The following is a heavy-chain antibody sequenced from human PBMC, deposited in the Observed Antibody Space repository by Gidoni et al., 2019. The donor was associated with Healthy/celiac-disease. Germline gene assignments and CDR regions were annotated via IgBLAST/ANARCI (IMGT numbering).Heavy chain of an antibody. V-gene: IGHV1-18*01. Sequence: QVQLVQSGAEVKKPGASVKVSCKAYGYTFTSYGTSWVRQAPGQGLEWMGLISDSNGNTNYAQKLQGRVTMTTDTSTSTAYMELRSLGSDDTAVYYCARLYDTSGYDEDGFDYWGQGTLVTVSS. D-gene: IGHD3-22*01. CDR2: ISDSNGNT. CDR1: GYTFTSYG. J-gene: IGHJ4*02. CDR3: ARLYDTSGYDEDGFDY.